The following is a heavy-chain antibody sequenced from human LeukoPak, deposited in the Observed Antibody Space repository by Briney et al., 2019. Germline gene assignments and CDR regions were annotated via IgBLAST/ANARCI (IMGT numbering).Heavy chain of an antibody. D-gene: IGHD3-10*01. J-gene: IGHJ6*03. CDR1: GGSFSGYY. V-gene: IGHV4-4*08. CDR3: ARGVGSGSYYNVGYYMDV. CDR2: FYTSGST. Sequence: PSETLSLTCAVYGGSFSGYYWSWIRQPPGKGLEWIGRFYTSGSTNYNPSLKSRVTISVDTSKNQFSLKLSSVTAADTAVYYCARGVGSGSYYNVGYYMDVWGKGTMVTISS.